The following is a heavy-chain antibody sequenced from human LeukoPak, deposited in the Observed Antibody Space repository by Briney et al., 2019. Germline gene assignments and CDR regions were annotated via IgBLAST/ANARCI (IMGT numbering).Heavy chain of an antibody. CDR3: AKDQI. J-gene: IGHJ4*02. Sequence: GGSLRLSCAASGFTVSSNYMSWVRQAPGKGLEWVAVIAFDGSNEYYAESVKGRFTISRDNSKNTLYLQMNSLRTEDTAVYYCAKDQIWGQGTLVTVSS. CDR1: GFTVSSNY. CDR2: IAFDGSNE. V-gene: IGHV3-30*18.